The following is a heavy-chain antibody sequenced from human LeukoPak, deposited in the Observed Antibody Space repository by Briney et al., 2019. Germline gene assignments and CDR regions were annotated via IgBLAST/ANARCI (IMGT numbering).Heavy chain of an antibody. J-gene: IGHJ4*02. D-gene: IGHD6-19*01. V-gene: IGHV4-30-2*02. CDR2: IYPSGST. CDR3: ASGKGNQAVAVSRVDY. Sequence: SETLSLTCTVSGGSISSSSYYWSWIQQPPGKGLEWIGYIYPSGSTYYNPSLKSRVTISVDRSKNQFSLKLSSVTAADTAVYYCASGKGNQAVAVSRVDYWGQGTLVTVSS. CDR1: GGSISSSSYY.